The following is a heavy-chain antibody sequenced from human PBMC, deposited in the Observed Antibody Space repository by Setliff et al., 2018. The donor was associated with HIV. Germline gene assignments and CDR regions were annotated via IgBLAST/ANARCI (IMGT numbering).Heavy chain of an antibody. CDR3: ATYHYYDSSAYFIDLYYFDY. CDR2: LNPSEGTT. CDR1: GYTFTTYY. V-gene: IGHV1-46*01. J-gene: IGHJ4*02. D-gene: IGHD3-22*01. Sequence: ASVKVSCKASGYTFTTYYIHWVRQAPGQGLEWMGILNPSEGTTKYSQKFQGRVTITRDTSASTVYMELSGLRSEDTAVYYCATYHYYDSSAYFIDLYYFDYWGQGTLVTVSS.